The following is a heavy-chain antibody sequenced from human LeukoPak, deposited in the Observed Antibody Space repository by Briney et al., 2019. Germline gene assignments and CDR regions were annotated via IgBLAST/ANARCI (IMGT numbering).Heavy chain of an antibody. Sequence: ASVKVSCKASGYTFTSYDINWVRQATGQGLEWMGWMNPNSGNTGYAQKFQGRVTMTRNTSISTAYMELSSLRSEDTAVYYCARVYGSGNYYYFDYWGQGTLVTVSS. D-gene: IGHD3-10*01. V-gene: IGHV1-8*01. CDR1: GYTFTSYD. CDR3: ARVYGSGNYYYFDY. CDR2: MNPNSGNT. J-gene: IGHJ4*02.